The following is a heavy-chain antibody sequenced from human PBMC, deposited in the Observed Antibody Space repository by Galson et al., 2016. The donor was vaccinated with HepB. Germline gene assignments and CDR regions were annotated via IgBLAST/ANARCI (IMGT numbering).Heavy chain of an antibody. CDR2: INQDESVK. V-gene: IGHV3-7*05. Sequence: SLRLSCAASGFNFSAYDINWVRQAPGKGLEFVTNINQDESVKNYADSVRGRFTISRDNAKTSVFLQMNSLRVDDSAMYYCARDPAYSAFDLWGQGVLVTVSS. D-gene: IGHD5-18*01. J-gene: IGHJ4*02. CDR1: GFNFSAYD. CDR3: ARDPAYSAFDL.